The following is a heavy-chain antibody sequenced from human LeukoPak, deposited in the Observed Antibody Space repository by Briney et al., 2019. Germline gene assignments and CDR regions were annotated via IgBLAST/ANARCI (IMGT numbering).Heavy chain of an antibody. CDR2: INTYNGNT. D-gene: IGHD2-21*02. Sequence: ASVKVSCKASGYTFTSYGISWVRQAPGQGLEWMGWINTYNGNTNCAQKLQARVTMTTDTSTGTAYMELRSLRSDDTAVYYCARKYCGGDCYASDIWGQGTMVTVSS. CDR3: ARKYCGGDCYASDI. CDR1: GYTFTSYG. J-gene: IGHJ3*02. V-gene: IGHV1-18*01.